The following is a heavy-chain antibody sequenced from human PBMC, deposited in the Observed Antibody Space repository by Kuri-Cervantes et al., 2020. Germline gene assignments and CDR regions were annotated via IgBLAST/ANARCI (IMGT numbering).Heavy chain of an antibody. V-gene: IGHV3-66*01. CDR3: ARGLEDVWGSYPDY. CDR2: IYSGGST. CDR1: GFTVSSNY. D-gene: IGHD3-16*01. Sequence: GESLKISCAASGFTVSSNYMSWVRQAPGKGLEWVSVIYSGGSTYYADSVKGRFTISRDNSKNTLYLQMNSLRAEDTAVYYCARGLEDVWGSYPDYWGQGTLVTVSS. J-gene: IGHJ4*02.